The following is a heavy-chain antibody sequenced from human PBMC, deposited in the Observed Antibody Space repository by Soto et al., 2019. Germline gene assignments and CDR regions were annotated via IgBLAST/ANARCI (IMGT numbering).Heavy chain of an antibody. J-gene: IGHJ6*02. CDR3: AGGRIGYYYGMDV. CDR1: GGSFSGYY. V-gene: IGHV4-34*01. CDR2: INHSGST. D-gene: IGHD3-3*02. Sequence: QVQLQQWGAGLLKPSETLSLTCAVYGGSFSGYYWSWIRQPPGKGLEWIGEINHSGSTNYNPSLNSRVXXSXDXXTNQFSLKLSSVTAADTAVYYCAGGRIGYYYGMDVWGQGTTVTVSS.